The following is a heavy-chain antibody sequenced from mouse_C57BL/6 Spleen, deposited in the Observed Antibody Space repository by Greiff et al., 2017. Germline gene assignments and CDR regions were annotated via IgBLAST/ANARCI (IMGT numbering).Heavy chain of an antibody. Sequence: EVHLVESGGGLVQPGGSMKLSCAASGFTFSDAWMDWVRQSPEKGLEWVAEIRNKANNHATYYAESVKGRFTISRDDSKSSVYLQMISLGAEDTGIYDCTRGVNYAMGYWGQGTTVTVSS. CDR2: IRNKANNHAT. J-gene: IGHJ4*01. D-gene: IGHD2-5*01. CDR1: GFTFSDAW. CDR3: TRGVNYAMGY. V-gene: IGHV6-6*01.